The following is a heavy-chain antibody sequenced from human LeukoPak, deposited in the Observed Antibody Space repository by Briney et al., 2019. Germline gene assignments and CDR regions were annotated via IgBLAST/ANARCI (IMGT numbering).Heavy chain of an antibody. D-gene: IGHD2-2*01. Sequence: GGSLRLSCAASGFTFSSYAMSWVRQAPGKGLEWVSAISGSGGSTYYADPVKGRFTISRDNSKNTLYLQMNSLRAEDTAVYHCAKYQPLLRSFDYWGQGTLVTVSS. CDR3: AKYQPLLRSFDY. CDR1: GFTFSSYA. V-gene: IGHV3-23*01. J-gene: IGHJ4*02. CDR2: ISGSGGST.